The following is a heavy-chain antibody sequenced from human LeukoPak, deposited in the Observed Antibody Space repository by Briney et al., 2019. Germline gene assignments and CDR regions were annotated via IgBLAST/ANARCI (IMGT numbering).Heavy chain of an antibody. CDR3: AREGRLPTLPPLASFDY. CDR2: IRQDGSEE. D-gene: IGHD4-11*01. CDR1: GFTFGNYW. J-gene: IGHJ4*02. V-gene: IGHV3-7*03. Sequence: GGSLRLSCAASGFTFGNYWMSWVRQAPGKGLEWVANIRQDGSEEYYADSVKGRFTISRDNAKKSLYLEMNDLRAEDTAVYYCAREGRLPTLPPLASFDYWGQGTLVTVSS.